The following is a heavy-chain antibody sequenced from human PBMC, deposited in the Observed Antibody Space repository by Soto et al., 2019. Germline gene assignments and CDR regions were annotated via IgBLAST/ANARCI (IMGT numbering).Heavy chain of an antibody. CDR3: ARHPQEHNVFYYVDS. V-gene: IGHV1-18*01. D-gene: IGHD1-1*01. CDR1: GYTFTSYG. CDR2: ISDYNGNT. J-gene: IGHJ4*02. Sequence: QVQLVQSGAEVKKPGASVKVSCKASGYTFTSYGISWVRPAPGQGREWMGWISDYNGNTNYAQKLQGRVTMTTDTSTSTAYMELRSLRSDDTAVYYCARHPQEHNVFYYVDSWGQGTLVTVSS.